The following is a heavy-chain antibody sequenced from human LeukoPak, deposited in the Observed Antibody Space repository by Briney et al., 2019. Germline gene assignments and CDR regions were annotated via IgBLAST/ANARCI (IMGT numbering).Heavy chain of an antibody. CDR2: IGIDSGNT. D-gene: IGHD1-1*01. Sequence: GGSLRLSCAASGFSLSGYWMTWVRQAPGKGLEWISYIGIDSGNTKYADSVRGRFTISADKAKNSLYLQMNSLRVEDTAVYYCARDHNYAFDNWGQGTLVSVAS. J-gene: IGHJ4*02. V-gene: IGHV3-48*01. CDR1: GFSLSGYW. CDR3: ARDHNYAFDN.